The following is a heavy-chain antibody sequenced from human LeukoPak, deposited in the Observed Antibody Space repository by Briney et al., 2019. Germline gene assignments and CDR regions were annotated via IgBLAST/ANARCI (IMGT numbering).Heavy chain of an antibody. CDR2: IYYSGST. Sequence: PSETLYLTCTVSGGSISSYYWSWIRQPPGKGLEWIGYIYYSGSTNYNPSLKSRVTISVDTSKNQFSLKLSSVTAADTAVYYCARRVDTARGPYFDYWGQGTLVTVSS. CDR1: GGSISSYY. D-gene: IGHD5-18*01. V-gene: IGHV4-59*08. J-gene: IGHJ4*02. CDR3: ARRVDTARGPYFDY.